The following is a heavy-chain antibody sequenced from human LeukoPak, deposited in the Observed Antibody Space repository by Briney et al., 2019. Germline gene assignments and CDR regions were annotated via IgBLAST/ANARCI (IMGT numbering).Heavy chain of an antibody. V-gene: IGHV5-10-1*01. CDR3: ARSREYCSSTSCYYFDY. CDR2: IDPSDSYT. CDR1: GYSFTSYW. Sequence: GESLKISCKGSGYSFTSYWISWVRQMPGKGLEWMGRIDPSDSYTNYSPSLQGHVTISADKPISTAYLQWSSLKASDTAMYYCARSREYCSSTSCYYFDYWGQGTLVTVSS. J-gene: IGHJ4*02. D-gene: IGHD2-2*01.